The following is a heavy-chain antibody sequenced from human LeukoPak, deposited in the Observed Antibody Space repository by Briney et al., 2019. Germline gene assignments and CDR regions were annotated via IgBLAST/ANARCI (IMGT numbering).Heavy chain of an antibody. CDR2: ISGGGEIS. J-gene: IGHJ4*02. Sequence: PGGSLTLSCGASGFTLSNYAIIWVRQSPGKGVDWVSGISGGGEISFYSQSVKGRCTTSRVNSKYTAILEMNSLKVEDTAIYYCATDRHVSPSTLIDHWGQGTLVTVS. CDR1: GFTLSNYA. V-gene: IGHV3-23*01. CDR3: ATDRHVSPSTLIDH.